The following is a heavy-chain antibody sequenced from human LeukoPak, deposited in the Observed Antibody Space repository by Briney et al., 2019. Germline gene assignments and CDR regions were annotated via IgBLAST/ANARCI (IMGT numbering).Heavy chain of an antibody. CDR3: ARAGRRVLGGTLYYFDY. CDR1: GHTFTGYY. CDR2: INPNSGGT. Sequence: ASVKVSCKASGHTFTGYYMHWVRQAPGQGLEWMGWINPNSGGTKYAQKFQGRVTMTRDTSISSAYMELSRLRSDDTAVYYCARAGRRVLGGTLYYFDYWGQGTLVTVSS. D-gene: IGHD2/OR15-2a*01. J-gene: IGHJ4*02. V-gene: IGHV1-2*02.